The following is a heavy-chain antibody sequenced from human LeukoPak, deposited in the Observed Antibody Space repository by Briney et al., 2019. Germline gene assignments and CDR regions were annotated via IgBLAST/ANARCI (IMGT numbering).Heavy chain of an antibody. CDR1: GFTFRSYS. CDR2: ISRNGGDT. Sequence: GGSLRLSCTSSGFTFRSYSMHWVRQAPGTGLEYVSAISRNGGDTYYANSVEGRFTISRDNSKNTLYLQMGSLREEDMAVYYCARVGGNDAFDIWGQGTVVTVSS. J-gene: IGHJ3*02. V-gene: IGHV3-64*01. CDR3: ARVGGNDAFDI.